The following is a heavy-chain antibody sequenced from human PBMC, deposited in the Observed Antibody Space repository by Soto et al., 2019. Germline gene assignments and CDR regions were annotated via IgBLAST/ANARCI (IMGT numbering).Heavy chain of an antibody. CDR3: ARDHSYDILTGYTNY. CDR1: GGTFSSDT. J-gene: IGHJ4*02. D-gene: IGHD3-9*01. CDR2: IIPILGIA. V-gene: IGHV1-69*08. Sequence: QVQLVQSGAEVKKPGSSVKVSCKASGGTFSSDTISWVRQAPGQGLEWMGRIIPILGIANYAQKFQGRVTITADKSTSTAYMELSSLRSENTAVYYCARDHSYDILTGYTNYWGQGTLVTVSS.